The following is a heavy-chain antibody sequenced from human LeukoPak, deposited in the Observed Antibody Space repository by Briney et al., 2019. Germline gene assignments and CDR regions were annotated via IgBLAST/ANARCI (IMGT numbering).Heavy chain of an antibody. CDR2: INPNSGGT. CDR3: ATGFCSSTSCYAVRGVDWFDP. CDR1: GYTFTGNY. Sequence: ASVKVSCKASGYTFTGNYMHWVRQAPGQGLEWMGWINPNSGGTKYTQKFQGRVTLTRDTSISTAYMDLSRLRFDDTAVYYCATGFCSSTSCYAVRGVDWFDPWGQGTLVTVSS. V-gene: IGHV1-2*02. J-gene: IGHJ5*02. D-gene: IGHD2-2*01.